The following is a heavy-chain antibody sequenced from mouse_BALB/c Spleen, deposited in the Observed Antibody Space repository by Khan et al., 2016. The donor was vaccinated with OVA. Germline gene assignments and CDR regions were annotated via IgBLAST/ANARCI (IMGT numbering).Heavy chain of an antibody. CDR3: ARDGSRYNYAMDY. CDR1: GYSITSDYA. D-gene: IGHD2-3*01. V-gene: IGHV3-2*02. Sequence: EVQLQESGPGLVKPSQSLSLTCTVTGYSITSDYAWNWIRQFPGNKLEWMGYISSSGSPNYNPALKSRISIARDTSKNQFFLQLNSVTTEDTATDYCARDGSRYNYAMDYWGQGTSVTVAS. J-gene: IGHJ4*01. CDR2: ISSSGSP.